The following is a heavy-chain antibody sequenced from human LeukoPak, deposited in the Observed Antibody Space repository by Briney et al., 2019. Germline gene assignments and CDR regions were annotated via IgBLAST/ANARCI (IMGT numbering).Heavy chain of an antibody. CDR2: ISSSSSTI. CDR1: GFTFSSYS. Sequence: GGSLRLSCAASGFTFSSYSMNWVRQAPGKGLEWVSYISSSSSTIYYADSVKGRFTISRDNAKNSLYLQMNSLRAEDTAVYYCARDGGYCSGGSCWDYWGQGTLVTVSS. CDR3: ARDGGYCSGGSCWDY. J-gene: IGHJ4*02. V-gene: IGHV3-48*01. D-gene: IGHD2-15*01.